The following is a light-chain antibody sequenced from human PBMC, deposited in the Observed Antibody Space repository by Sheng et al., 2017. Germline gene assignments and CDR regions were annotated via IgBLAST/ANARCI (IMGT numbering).Light chain of an antibody. CDR2: AAS. Sequence: DIQMTQSPSSLSASVGDRVTITCRASQSISTYLNWYQQKPGEAPRFLICAASSLQSGVPSRFSGSGSGTDFTLTISSLQPEDFATYSCQQSYSTPWTFGRGDRRWKS. V-gene: IGKV1-39*01. CDR1: QSISTY. J-gene: IGKJ1*01. CDR3: QQSYSTPWT.